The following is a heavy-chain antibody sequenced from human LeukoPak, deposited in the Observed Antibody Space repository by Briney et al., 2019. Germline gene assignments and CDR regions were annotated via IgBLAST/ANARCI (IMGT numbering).Heavy chain of an antibody. D-gene: IGHD4-17*01. CDR1: GYTFTSYG. V-gene: IGHV1-18*01. CDR2: ISAYNGNT. Sequence: ASVKVSCKASGYTFTSYGISWVRQAPGQGLEWMGWISAYNGNTNYAQKLQGRVTMTTDTSTSTAYMELSSLRSEDTAVYYCARGRGLNTYGAFDIWGQGTMVTVSS. J-gene: IGHJ3*02. CDR3: ARGRGLNTYGAFDI.